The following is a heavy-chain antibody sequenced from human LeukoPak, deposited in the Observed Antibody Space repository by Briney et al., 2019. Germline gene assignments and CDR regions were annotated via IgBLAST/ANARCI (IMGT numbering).Heavy chain of an antibody. CDR2: IYYSGST. Sequence: SETLSLTCTVSGGSISSGGYYWSWIRQHPGKGLEWIGYIYYSGSTYYNPSLKSRVNISVDTSKNQFSLKLSSVTAADTAVYYCARSFTIFGVVGNWFDPWGQGTLVTVSS. J-gene: IGHJ5*02. V-gene: IGHV4-31*03. CDR1: GGSISSGGYY. CDR3: ARSFTIFGVVGNWFDP. D-gene: IGHD3-3*01.